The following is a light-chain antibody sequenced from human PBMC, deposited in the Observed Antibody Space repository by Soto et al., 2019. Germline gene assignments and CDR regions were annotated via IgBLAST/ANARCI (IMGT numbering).Light chain of an antibody. CDR2: DVS. J-gene: IGLJ2*01. V-gene: IGLV2-14*01. CDR3: SSYTSSSTLYVV. Sequence: QSALTQPASVSGSPGQSITISCTGTSSDVGGYNYVSWYQQHPGKAPKLMIYDVSNRPSGVSYRFSGSMSGNTASLTISGLQAEDEADYYCSSYTSSSTLYVVFGGGTKLTVL. CDR1: SSDVGGYNY.